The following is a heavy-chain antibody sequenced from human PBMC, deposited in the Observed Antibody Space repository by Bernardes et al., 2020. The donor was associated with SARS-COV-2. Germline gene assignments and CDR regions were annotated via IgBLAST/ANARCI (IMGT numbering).Heavy chain of an antibody. D-gene: IGHD2-2*01. CDR3: REYQISDTSDY. CDR2: IDQSGNT. J-gene: IGHJ4*02. CDR1: GGSFSGYY. V-gene: IGHV4-34*01. Sequence: SETLSLTCAVYGGSFSGYYWSWIRQPPGKGLEWIGEIDQSGNTNYNPSLKSRVTISVDTSRKQFSLKVTSVTAADTAVYYCREYQISDTSDYWGQGTLVTVSS.